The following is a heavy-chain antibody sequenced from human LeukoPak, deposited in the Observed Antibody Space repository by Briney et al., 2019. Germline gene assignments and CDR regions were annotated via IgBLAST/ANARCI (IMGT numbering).Heavy chain of an antibody. CDR3: ARGSPYYYDSSGLLYYFDY. J-gene: IGHJ4*02. D-gene: IGHD3-22*01. V-gene: IGHV1-18*01. CDR2: ISAYNGNT. Sequence: GASVKVSCKASGYTFTSYGISWVRQAPGQGLEWMGWISAYNGNTNYAQKLQGRVTMTTDTSTSTAYMELRSLRSGDTAVYYCARGSPYYYDSSGLLYYFDYWGQGTLVTVSP. CDR1: GYTFTSYG.